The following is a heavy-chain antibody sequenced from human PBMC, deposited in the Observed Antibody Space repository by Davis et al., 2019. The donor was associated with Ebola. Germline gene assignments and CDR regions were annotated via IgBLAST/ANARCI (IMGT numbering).Heavy chain of an antibody. J-gene: IGHJ3*02. CDR2: IYYSGST. CDR1: GGSISSYY. D-gene: IGHD6-6*01. Sequence: GSLRLSCTVSGGSISSYYWSWIRQPPGKGLEWIGYIYYSGSTNYNPSLKSRVTISVDTSKNQFSLKLSSVTAADTAVYYCARRSIYDAFDIWGQGTMVTVSS. V-gene: IGHV4-59*08. CDR3: ARRSIYDAFDI.